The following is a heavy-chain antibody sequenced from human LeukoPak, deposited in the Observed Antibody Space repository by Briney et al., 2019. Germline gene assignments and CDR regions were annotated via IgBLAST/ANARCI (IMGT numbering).Heavy chain of an antibody. CDR1: GYTITSYD. V-gene: IGHV1-8*01. CDR2: MNPNSGNT. Sequence: ASVKVSCKASGYTITSYDINWVRQATGQGLEWVGWMNPNSGNTGYAQKFQGRVTMTRNTSISTAYMELSSLRSEDTAVYYCAREGGQQLVRGTFVEYFDYWGQGTLVTVSS. J-gene: IGHJ4*02. CDR3: AREGGQQLVRGTFVEYFDY. D-gene: IGHD6-13*01.